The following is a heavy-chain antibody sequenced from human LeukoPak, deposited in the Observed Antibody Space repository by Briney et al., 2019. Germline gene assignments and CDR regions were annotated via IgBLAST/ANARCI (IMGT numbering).Heavy chain of an antibody. CDR1: GYTFTSYD. Sequence: ASVKVSCKASGYTFTSYDINWVRQATGQGLEWMGWMNPNSGNTGYAQKFQGRVTITRNTSISTAYMELSSLRSEDTAVYYCARQFPDSYGFLSNYYYYYMDVWGKGTTVTISS. CDR2: MNPNSGNT. CDR3: ARQFPDSYGFLSNYYYYYMDV. V-gene: IGHV1-8*03. D-gene: IGHD5-18*01. J-gene: IGHJ6*03.